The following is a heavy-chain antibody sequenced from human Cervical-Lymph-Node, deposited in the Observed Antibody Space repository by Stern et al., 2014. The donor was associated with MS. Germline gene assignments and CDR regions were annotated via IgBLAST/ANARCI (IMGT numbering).Heavy chain of an antibody. CDR3: ARIRSGYSYGYFDY. CDR1: GFSLSTSGMC. J-gene: IGHJ4*02. Sequence: QVTLKESGPALVKPTQTLTLTCTFSGFSLSTSGMCVSWIRQPPGKALEWLALIDWDDDKYYSTSLKARLTISKDTCKNQVVLTMTNMDPGDTATYYCARIRSGYSYGYFDYWGQGTLVTVSS. V-gene: IGHV2-70*01. D-gene: IGHD5-18*01. CDR2: IDWDDDK.